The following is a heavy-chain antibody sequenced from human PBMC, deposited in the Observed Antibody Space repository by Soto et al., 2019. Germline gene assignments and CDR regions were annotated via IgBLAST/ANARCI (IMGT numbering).Heavy chain of an antibody. D-gene: IGHD2-8*01. CDR3: ARDPYNVLMVNAPNLYGMDV. Sequence: QVQLVQSGAEVKQPGASVKVSCKASGYTFTTYDISWVRQAPGQGLEWMGRISTYNGDTNYPQSLQGRLTMTTDTSTNTAYMELRSLRSDDTAVYYCARDPYNVLMVNAPNLYGMDVWGQGTTVTVSS. V-gene: IGHV1-18*01. J-gene: IGHJ6*02. CDR1: GYTFTTYD. CDR2: ISTYNGDT.